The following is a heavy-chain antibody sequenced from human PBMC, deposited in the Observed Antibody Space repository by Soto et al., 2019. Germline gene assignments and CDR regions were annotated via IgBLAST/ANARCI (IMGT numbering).Heavy chain of an antibody. CDR1: GDIFTNFD. D-gene: IGHD3-3*02. Sequence: QVQLVQPGAEVRKPGASVKVSCKASGDIFTNFDFNWVRQATSQGLEWIGWMRANSGDTGHDQKFQGRVRMTRDTSMSTAYMELSSLRAEDTAVYYCARYIFGQGFKAWGQGTLVFVSS. CDR3: ARYIFGQGFKA. V-gene: IGHV1-8*01. J-gene: IGHJ5*02. CDR2: MRANSGDT.